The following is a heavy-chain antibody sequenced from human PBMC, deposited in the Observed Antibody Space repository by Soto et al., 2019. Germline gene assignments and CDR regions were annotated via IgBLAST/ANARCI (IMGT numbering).Heavy chain of an antibody. D-gene: IGHD2-8*01. J-gene: IGHJ5*02. Sequence: SVNVSCKSSGGTFSSYSISWGRQAPGQGLEWMGWIIPIFGTANYAQKFQGRVTITADKSTSTAYMELSSLRSEDTAVYYCARDPGVGRFDPWGQGTLVTVSS. CDR3: ARDPGVGRFDP. V-gene: IGHV1-69*06. CDR1: GGTFSSYS. CDR2: IIPIFGTA.